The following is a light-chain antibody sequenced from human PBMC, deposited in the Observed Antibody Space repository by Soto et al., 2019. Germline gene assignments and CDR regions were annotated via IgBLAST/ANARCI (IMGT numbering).Light chain of an antibody. CDR2: GAS. Sequence: EIVLTQSPGTLSLSPGERATLSCRASESVSDNYLAWYQQRSGQAPRLVIYGASSRASAVPDRFSGSRSGTEFILTISSLQSEDFASYYCQYYNKRPQLTFGGGTKV. CDR3: QYYNKRPQLT. V-gene: IGKV3-20*01. CDR1: ESVSDNY. J-gene: IGKJ4*01.